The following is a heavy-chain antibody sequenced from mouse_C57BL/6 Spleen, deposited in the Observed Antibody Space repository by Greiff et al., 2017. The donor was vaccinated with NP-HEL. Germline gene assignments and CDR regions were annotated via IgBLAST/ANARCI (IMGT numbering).Heavy chain of an antibody. V-gene: IGHV1-81*01. Sequence: VKLQESGAELARPGASVKLSCKASGYTFTSYGISWVKQRTGQGLEWIGEIYPRSGNTYYNEKFKGKATLTADKSSSTAYMELRSLTSEDSAVYFCATALPTVVASSPHYYAMDYWGQGTSVTVSS. CDR1: GYTFTSYG. CDR2: IYPRSGNT. CDR3: ATALPTVVASSPHYYAMDY. J-gene: IGHJ4*01. D-gene: IGHD1-1*01.